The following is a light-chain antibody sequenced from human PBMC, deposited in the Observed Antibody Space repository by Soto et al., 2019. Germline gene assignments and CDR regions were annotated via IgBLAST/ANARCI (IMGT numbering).Light chain of an antibody. CDR3: QQYGSSPIIS. V-gene: IGKV3-20*01. Sequence: VLTQSPGTLSLSPGESATLSCRASQTVSITYLTWYQQKPGQAPRLLIFGASKRATGIPDRFSGSGSGRDFTLTISGLETEDFAVYYCQQYGSSPIISFGQGTRLEIK. CDR1: QTVSITY. J-gene: IGKJ5*01. CDR2: GAS.